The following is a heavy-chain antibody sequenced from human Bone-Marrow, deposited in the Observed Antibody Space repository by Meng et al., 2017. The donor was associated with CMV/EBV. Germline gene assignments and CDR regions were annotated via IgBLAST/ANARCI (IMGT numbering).Heavy chain of an antibody. CDR1: GYSFTGFD. V-gene: IGHV1-8*01. CDR2: MNVRCEDT. CDR3: ARGYRPLGYCSNGVCYGGPVGF. D-gene: IGHD2-8*01. J-gene: IGHJ4*02. Sequence: ASVKVSCKASGYSFTGFDIYWVRQVAGPGLEWMGWMNVRCEDTVYAQKFQGRVTMTRDTSINTAYMELSDLRSEDTAVYYCARGYRPLGYCSNGVCYGGPVGFWGQGTLVTVPS.